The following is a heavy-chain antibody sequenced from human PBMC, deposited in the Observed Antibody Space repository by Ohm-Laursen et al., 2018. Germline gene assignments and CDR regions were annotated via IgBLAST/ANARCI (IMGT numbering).Heavy chain of an antibody. J-gene: IGHJ4*02. CDR3: ARDLAEQWLFAGDYFDY. CDR2: ISWKSGSI. V-gene: IGHV3-9*01. CDR1: GFTFDNYA. Sequence: SLRLSCAASGFTFDNYAMHWVRQAPGKGLEWVSGISWKSGSIGYADSVRGRFTISRDNARNFLYLQMNSLRAEDTAVYYCARDLAEQWLFAGDYFDYWGQGTLVTVSS. D-gene: IGHD6-19*01.